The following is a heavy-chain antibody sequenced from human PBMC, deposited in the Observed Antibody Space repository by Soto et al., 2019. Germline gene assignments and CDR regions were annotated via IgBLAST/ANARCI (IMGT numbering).Heavy chain of an antibody. Sequence: GGSLRLSCAASGFTFSSYGMHWVRQAPGKGLEWVAVIWYDGSNKYYADSVKGRFTISRDNSKNTLYLQMNSLRAEDTAVYYCAREGSHYDFWSGQHNWFGPWGQGTLVTVSS. CDR3: AREGSHYDFWSGQHNWFGP. CDR1: GFTFSSYG. V-gene: IGHV3-33*01. J-gene: IGHJ5*02. D-gene: IGHD3-3*01. CDR2: IWYDGSNK.